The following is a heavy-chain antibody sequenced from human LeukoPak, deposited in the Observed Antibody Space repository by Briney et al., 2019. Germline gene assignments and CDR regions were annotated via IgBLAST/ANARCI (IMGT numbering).Heavy chain of an antibody. CDR2: ISWNSGSI. V-gene: IGHV3-9*01. Sequence: GGSLRLSCAASGFTFDDYAMHWVRQAPGKGLEWVSGISWNSGSIGYADSVKGRFTISRDNAKNSLYLQMNSLRAEDTALYYCAKDNKYYGSGSYFDYWGQGTLVTVSS. J-gene: IGHJ4*02. CDR3: AKDNKYYGSGSYFDY. D-gene: IGHD3-10*01. CDR1: GFTFDDYA.